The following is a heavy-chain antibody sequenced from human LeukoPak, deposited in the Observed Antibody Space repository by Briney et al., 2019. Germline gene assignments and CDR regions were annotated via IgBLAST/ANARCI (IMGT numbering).Heavy chain of an antibody. J-gene: IGHJ4*02. D-gene: IGHD1-26*01. CDR1: EGTFSSYA. CDR3: ARSKGIVGAIRRWYYFDY. CDR2: IIPIFGTA. V-gene: IGHV1-69*05. Sequence: SVKVSCKASEGTFSSYAISWVRQAPGQGLEWMGGIIPIFGTANYAQKFQGRVTITTDESTSTAYMELSSLRPEDTAVYYCARSKGIVGAIRRWYYFDYWGQGTLVTVSS.